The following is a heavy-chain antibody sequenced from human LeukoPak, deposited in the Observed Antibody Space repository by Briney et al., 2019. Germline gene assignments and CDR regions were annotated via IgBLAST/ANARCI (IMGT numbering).Heavy chain of an antibody. Sequence: GGSLRLSCAASGFTFSTYSMNWVRQAPGKGLEWVSSISRSGRHIYCADSMKGRFTISRDNAKNSLYLQMNGLRAEDTAVYYCARVAEAAAFDYWGQGTLVTLSS. J-gene: IGHJ4*02. D-gene: IGHD6-13*01. CDR3: ARVAEAAAFDY. CDR2: ISRSGRHI. V-gene: IGHV3-21*01. CDR1: GFTFSTYS.